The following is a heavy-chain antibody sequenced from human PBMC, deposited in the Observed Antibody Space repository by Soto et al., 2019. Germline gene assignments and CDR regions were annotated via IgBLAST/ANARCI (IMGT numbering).Heavy chain of an antibody. J-gene: IGHJ4*02. V-gene: IGHV3-23*01. CDR2: ISAGGST. D-gene: IGHD3-22*01. Sequence: LRLSCAAAGFTFSNCAMSWVRQAPGKGLEWVSTISAGGSTYSADSVKGRFTISRDNSKNTLYLQMNSLRGEDTAVYYCAKDTLAKDRSGYQSIRFDYWGQGTLVTVSS. CDR3: AKDTLAKDRSGYQSIRFDY. CDR1: GFTFSNCA.